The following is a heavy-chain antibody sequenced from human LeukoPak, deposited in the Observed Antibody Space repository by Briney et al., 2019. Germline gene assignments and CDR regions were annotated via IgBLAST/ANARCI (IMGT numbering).Heavy chain of an antibody. CDR3: ANHRRDSSSWYVVDY. D-gene: IGHD6-13*01. CDR1: GFTFSNYG. J-gene: IGHJ4*02. V-gene: IGHV3-30*18. CDR2: ISYDGSNK. Sequence: GRSLRLSCAASGFTFSNYGIHWVRQAPGKGLEWVAVISYDGSNKYYADSVKGRFTISRDNSKNTLYLQMNSLRAEDTAVYYCANHRRDSSSWYVVDYWGQGTLVTVSS.